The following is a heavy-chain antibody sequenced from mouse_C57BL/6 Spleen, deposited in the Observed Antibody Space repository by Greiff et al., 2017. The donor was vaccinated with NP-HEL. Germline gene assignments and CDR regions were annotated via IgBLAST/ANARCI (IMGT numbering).Heavy chain of an antibody. CDR3: AIPLYDYDVEWFAY. CDR2: IHPSDSDT. V-gene: IGHV1-74*01. J-gene: IGHJ3*01. Sequence: QVQLQQPGAELVKPGASVRVSCKASGYTFTSYWMHWVKQRPGQGLEWIGRIHPSDSDTNYNQQFKGKATLTVDKSSSTAYMQLSSLTSDDSAVYDSAIPLYDYDVEWFAYWGQGTLVTVSA. D-gene: IGHD2-4*01. CDR1: GYTFTSYW.